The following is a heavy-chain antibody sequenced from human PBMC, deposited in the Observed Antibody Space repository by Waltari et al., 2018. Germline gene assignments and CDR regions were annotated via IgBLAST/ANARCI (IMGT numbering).Heavy chain of an antibody. CDR2: IKQDASEK. J-gene: IGHJ4*02. V-gene: IGHV3-7*04. D-gene: IGHD3-16*01. Sequence: EEQLVESGGGLVQPGGSLRRSCAASGFTFTGDWMGWVRQAPGKGLEWVANIKQDASEKHYVDSLKGRITVSRDNAKNSLYLDMDSLRAEDTAVYYCARGRLWGFDLWGQGTLVTVSS. CDR3: ARGRLWGFDL. CDR1: GFTFTGDW.